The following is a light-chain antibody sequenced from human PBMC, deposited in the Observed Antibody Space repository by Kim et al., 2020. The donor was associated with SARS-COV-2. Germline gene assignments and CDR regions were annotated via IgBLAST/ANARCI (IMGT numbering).Light chain of an antibody. J-gene: IGKJ4*02. CDR3: KQLNSYPGLS. Sequence: DIQLTQSPSFLSASVGDRVTITCRASQGISSYLAWYQQKPGKAPKLLIYAASTLQSGVPSRFSGSGSGTEFTLTISSLQPEDFATYCCKQLNSYPGLSFGGGSKVYIK. V-gene: IGKV1-9*01. CDR1: QGISSY. CDR2: AAS.